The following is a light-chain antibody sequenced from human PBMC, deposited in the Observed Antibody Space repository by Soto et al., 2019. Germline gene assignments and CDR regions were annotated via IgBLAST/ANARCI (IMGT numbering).Light chain of an antibody. CDR2: GAS. Sequence: SGERIAIVGCGASQSVSSNYLAWYQQKPGHAPRLLIYGASNRATGIPDSFSGSASGTDVPRLLTRLASEDSAVYYWQHYASPGTFGQGTKVDIK. CDR1: QSVSSNY. V-gene: IGKV3-20*01. CDR3: QHYASPGT. J-gene: IGKJ1*01.